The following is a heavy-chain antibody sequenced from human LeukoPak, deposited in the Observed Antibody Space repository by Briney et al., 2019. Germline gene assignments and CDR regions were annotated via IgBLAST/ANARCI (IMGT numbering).Heavy chain of an antibody. V-gene: IGHV4-34*01. J-gene: IGHJ4*02. CDR2: INHGGTT. D-gene: IGHD4-17*01. CDR1: GGSFSDYY. CDR3: ARGRGTVTKGPYYFDY. Sequence: KPSETLSLTCGVYGGSFSDYYWSWIRQPPGKGLEWIAEINHGGTTNYNPSLKSRVTISADTSKRQFSLKLISVTAADTAVYYCARGRGTVTKGPYYFDYWGQGTLVTVSS.